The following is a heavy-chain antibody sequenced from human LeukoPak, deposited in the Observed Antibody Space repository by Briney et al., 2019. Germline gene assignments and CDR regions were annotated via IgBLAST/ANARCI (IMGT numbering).Heavy chain of an antibody. J-gene: IGHJ3*01. CDR1: GFTFSSYA. CDR2: ISSSGGST. Sequence: GGSLRLSCAASGFTFSSYAMSWVRQAPGKGVEWVSDISSSGGSTSYEDSVKGGFTISRDNSKNTLYLHMNSLRAKDRPAYYCAEDVEGAHEGAFDVWGQGTMVTVSS. V-gene: IGHV3-23*02. D-gene: IGHD4/OR15-4a*01. CDR3: AEDVEGAHEGAFDV.